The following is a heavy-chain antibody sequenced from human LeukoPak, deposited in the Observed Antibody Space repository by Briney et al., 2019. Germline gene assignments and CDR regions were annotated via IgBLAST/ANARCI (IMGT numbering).Heavy chain of an antibody. D-gene: IGHD3-10*01. CDR2: VYHSGST. CDR3: ARWSGTLTAADY. Sequence: SETLSLTCTVSGASISSGDYYWSWVRQPPGKGLGWIGYVYHSGSTYYNPSLKSRVTISLDRSKNQFSLKLSSVTAADTAVYYCARWSGTLTAADYWGQGTLVTVSS. CDR1: GASISSGDYY. V-gene: IGHV4-30-2*01. J-gene: IGHJ4*02.